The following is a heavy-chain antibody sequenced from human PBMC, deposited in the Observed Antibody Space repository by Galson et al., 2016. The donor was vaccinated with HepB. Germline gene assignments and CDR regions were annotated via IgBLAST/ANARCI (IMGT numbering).Heavy chain of an antibody. CDR2: ISGSGSFT. CDR1: GFTFGSYT. Sequence: SLRLSCAASGFTFGSYTMSWVRQAPRMGLEWVSSISGSGSFTYFADSVKGRFTISRDNSKNTLYLQMNSLRAEDTATYYCAKDPGRGSGWFFFDSWGQGTLVTVSS. J-gene: IGHJ4*02. CDR3: AKDPGRGSGWFFFDS. V-gene: IGHV3-23*01. D-gene: IGHD6-19*01.